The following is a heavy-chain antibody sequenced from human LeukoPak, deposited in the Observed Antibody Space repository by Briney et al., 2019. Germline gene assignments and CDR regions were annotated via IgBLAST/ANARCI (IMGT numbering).Heavy chain of an antibody. CDR2: INVDSGNT. CDR1: GYSITSYA. D-gene: IGHD2/OR15-2a*01. CDR3: ARDHRANGNFVSATTFDF. Sequence: ASVKVSCKASGYSITSYAMHWVRQALGQRPEWMGWINVDSGNTKYSEKFQDRVTITRDTSAGTAYVELSRLSSEDTAIYYCARDHRANGNFVSATTFDFWGQGTLVTVSS. V-gene: IGHV1-3*01. J-gene: IGHJ4*02.